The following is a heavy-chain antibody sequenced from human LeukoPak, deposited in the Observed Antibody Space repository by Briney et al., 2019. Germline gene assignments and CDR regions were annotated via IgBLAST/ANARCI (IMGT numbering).Heavy chain of an antibody. Sequence: PSETLSLTCTVSGGSISGGYWSWIRQPPGRGLEWIGYVHTSGSTNYNPSLKSRVTISVDTSNSQFALKLSSVTAADTAVYYCAKSYFDYSTYYSYYFNLWGQGALVTVSS. CDR2: VHTSGST. D-gene: IGHD4-11*01. CDR1: GGSISGGY. J-gene: IGHJ4*02. V-gene: IGHV4-4*09. CDR3: AKSYFDYSTYYSYYFNL.